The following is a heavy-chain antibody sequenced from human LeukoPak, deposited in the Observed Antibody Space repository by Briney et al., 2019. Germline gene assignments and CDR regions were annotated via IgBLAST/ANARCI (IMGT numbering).Heavy chain of an antibody. CDR2: IYPGDSDT. V-gene: IGHV5-51*01. J-gene: IGHJ4*02. CDR1: GYSFTSYW. D-gene: IGHD3-10*01. CDR3: ARGFYYYGSGSYYIPFDY. Sequence: GESLKISCKGSGYSFTSYWIGWVRQMPGKGLEWMGIIYPGDSDTRYSPSFQGQVTISADKSISTAYLQWSSLKASDTAMYYCARGFYYYGSGSYYIPFDYWGQGTLVTVSS.